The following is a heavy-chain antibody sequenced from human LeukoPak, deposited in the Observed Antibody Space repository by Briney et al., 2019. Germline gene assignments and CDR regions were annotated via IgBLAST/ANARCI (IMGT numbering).Heavy chain of an antibody. CDR2: IPYDGSNQ. CDR1: GFIFSNYN. Sequence: PGGSLRLSCAASGFIFSNYNMHWVRQAPGKGLEWVAFIPYDGSNQYYADSVKGRFTISRDNSKNTLYLQMNTLRAEDTAVYYCAKDVQSAAENWGQGTLVTVSS. CDR3: AKDVQSAAEN. J-gene: IGHJ4*02. D-gene: IGHD6-13*01. V-gene: IGHV3-30*02.